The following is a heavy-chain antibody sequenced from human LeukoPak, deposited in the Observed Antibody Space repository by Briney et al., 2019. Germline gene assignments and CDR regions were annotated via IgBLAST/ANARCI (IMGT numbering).Heavy chain of an antibody. D-gene: IGHD6-13*01. V-gene: IGHV4-59*11. CDR2: IYYSGST. Sequence: SETLSLTCTVSGDSISSHYWSWIRQPPGKGLEWIGYIYYSGSTNYNPSLKSRVTISVDTSKNQFSLKLSSVTAADTAVYYCARAGVAAAAKGWFDPWGQGTLVTVSS. CDR3: ARAGVAAAAKGWFDP. J-gene: IGHJ5*02. CDR1: GDSISSHY.